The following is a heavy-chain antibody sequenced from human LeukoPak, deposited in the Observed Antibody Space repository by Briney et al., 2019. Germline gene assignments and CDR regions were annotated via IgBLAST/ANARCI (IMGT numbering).Heavy chain of an antibody. CDR1: VYTFTSYA. V-gene: IGHV7-4-1*02. Sequence: GASVKVSCKACVYTFTSYAMNCVRQVPGQGLEWMGWINTNTGNPTYAQGFTGRFVFSLDTSVSTAYLQISSLKAEDTAIYYCARTWGAAAGIFDPWGQGTLVTVSS. D-gene: IGHD6-13*01. CDR2: INTNTGNP. CDR3: ARTWGAAAGIFDP. J-gene: IGHJ5*02.